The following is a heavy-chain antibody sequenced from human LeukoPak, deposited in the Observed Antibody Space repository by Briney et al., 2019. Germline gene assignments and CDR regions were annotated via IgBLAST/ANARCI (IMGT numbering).Heavy chain of an antibody. CDR1: GYTFTGYY. D-gene: IGHD3-3*01. CDR3: ARLYDFWSGTDGDYYYGMDV. V-gene: IGHV1-2*02. Sequence: GASVKVSCKASGYTFTGYYMHCVRQAPGQGLEWLGWINPNSGGTNYAQKFQGRVTMTRDTSISTAYMELSRLRSDDTAVYYCARLYDFWSGTDGDYYYGMDVWGQGTTVTVSS. J-gene: IGHJ6*02. CDR2: INPNSGGT.